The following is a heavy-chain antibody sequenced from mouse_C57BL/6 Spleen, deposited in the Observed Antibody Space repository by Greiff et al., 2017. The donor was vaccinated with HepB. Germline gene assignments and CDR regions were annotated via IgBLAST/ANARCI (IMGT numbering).Heavy chain of an antibody. CDR2: IDPSDSET. CDR1: GYTFTSYW. CDR3: AIYYGSSPAWFAY. V-gene: IGHV1-52*01. J-gene: IGHJ3*01. D-gene: IGHD1-1*01. Sequence: QVQLQQSGAELVRPGSSVKLSCKASGYTFTSYWMHWVKQRPIQGLEWIGNIDPSDSETHYNQKFKDKATLTVDKSSSTAYMQLSSLTSEDSAVYYCAIYYGSSPAWFAYWGQGTLVTVSA.